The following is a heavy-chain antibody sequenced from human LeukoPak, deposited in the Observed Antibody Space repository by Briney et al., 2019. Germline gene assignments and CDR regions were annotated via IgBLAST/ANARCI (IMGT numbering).Heavy chain of an antibody. CDR3: ARGPDYYFDY. CDR1: GGSISRSSYY. J-gene: IGHJ4*02. CDR2: IYYTGNT. V-gene: IGHV4-39*01. Sequence: SETLSLTCSVSGGSISRSSYYWGWIRQPPGKGLEWIGSIYYTGNTYYNPSLKSRVNISVDTTKNQFSLKLSSVTAADTAVYYCARGPDYYFDYWGQGTLVTVSS.